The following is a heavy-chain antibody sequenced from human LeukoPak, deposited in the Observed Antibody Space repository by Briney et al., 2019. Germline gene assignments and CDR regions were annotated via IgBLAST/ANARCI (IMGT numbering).Heavy chain of an antibody. Sequence: SETLSLTCTVSGGSISSYYWSWIRQPAGKGLEWIGRIYTSGSTNYNPSLKSRVTISEDKSKNQFSLKLSSLTAADTAVYYCARAQQLGPYYFDYWGQGTLVTVSS. J-gene: IGHJ4*02. D-gene: IGHD6-13*01. CDR3: ARAQQLGPYYFDY. CDR2: IYTSGST. CDR1: GGSISSYY. V-gene: IGHV4-4*07.